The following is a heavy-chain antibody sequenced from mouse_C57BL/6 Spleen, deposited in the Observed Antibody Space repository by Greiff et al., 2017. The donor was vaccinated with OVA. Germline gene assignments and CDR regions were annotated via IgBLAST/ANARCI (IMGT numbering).Heavy chain of an antibody. CDR1: GYTFTSYW. Sequence: QVQLQQPGAELVMPGASVKLSCKASGYTFTSYWMHWVKQRPEQGLEWIGEIDPSDGDTNYTQKFQGKSTLTVDKSSNTAYMQLSSLTSEDSAVXSCARSDYYARYFDYWGKGPTLTVSS. CDR2: IDPSDGDT. J-gene: IGHJ2*01. CDR3: ARSDYYARYFDY. V-gene: IGHV1-69*01. D-gene: IGHD1-1*01.